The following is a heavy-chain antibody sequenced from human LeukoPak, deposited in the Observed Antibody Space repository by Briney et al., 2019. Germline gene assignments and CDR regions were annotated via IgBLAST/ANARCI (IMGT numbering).Heavy chain of an antibody. J-gene: IGHJ4*02. CDR3: ARDTPQLNCGGNSWYYFDY. V-gene: IGHV4-31*03. CDR1: GGSISSGGYY. Sequence: SETLSLTCTVSGGSISSGGYYWSWIRQHPGKGLEWIGYIYCSGSTYYNPSLKSRVTISVDTSKNQFSLKLSSVTAADTAVYYCARDTPQLNCGGNSWYYFDYWGQGTLVTVSP. CDR2: IYCSGST. D-gene: IGHD4-23*01.